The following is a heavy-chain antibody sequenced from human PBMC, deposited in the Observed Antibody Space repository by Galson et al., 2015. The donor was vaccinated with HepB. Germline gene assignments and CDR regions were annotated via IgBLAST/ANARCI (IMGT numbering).Heavy chain of an antibody. J-gene: IGHJ6*02. CDR2: IIPIFGTA. D-gene: IGHD1-1*01. V-gene: IGHV1-69*13. Sequence: SVKVSCKASGGTFSSYAISWVRQAPGQGLEWMGGIIPIFGTANYAQKFQGRVTITADESTSTAYMELSSLRSEDTAVYYCARHNRAGTTYSVSYYYYYGMDVWGQGTTVTVSS. CDR1: GGTFSSYA. CDR3: ARHNRAGTTYSVSYYYYYGMDV.